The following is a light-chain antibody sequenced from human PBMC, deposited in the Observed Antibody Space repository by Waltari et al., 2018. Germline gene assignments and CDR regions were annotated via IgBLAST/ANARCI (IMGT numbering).Light chain of an antibody. CDR3: MQGTHWPYT. J-gene: IGKJ2*01. Sequence: EVVMTQSPTALPVTLGQPASIPCRPSQILVYADGNTYLNWFHQRPGQSPRRLIYRVSVRDSGVPDRFSGSGSGTDFTLMISRVEAEDVGVYYCMQGTHWPYTFGQGTKLEIK. CDR2: RVS. V-gene: IGKV2-30*01. CDR1: QILVYADGNTY.